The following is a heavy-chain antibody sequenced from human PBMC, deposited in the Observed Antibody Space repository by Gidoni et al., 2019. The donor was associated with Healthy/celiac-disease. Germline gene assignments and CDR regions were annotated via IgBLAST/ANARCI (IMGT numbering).Heavy chain of an antibody. CDR3: AREFHIRWYLDY. D-gene: IGHD2-15*01. CDR2: IWYDGSNK. Sequence: SSYGMHWVRQAPGKGLEWVAVIWYDGSNKYYADSVKGRFTISRDNSKNTLYLQMNSLRAEDTAVYYCAREFHIRWYLDYWGQGTLVTVSS. V-gene: IGHV3-33*01. J-gene: IGHJ4*02. CDR1: SSYG.